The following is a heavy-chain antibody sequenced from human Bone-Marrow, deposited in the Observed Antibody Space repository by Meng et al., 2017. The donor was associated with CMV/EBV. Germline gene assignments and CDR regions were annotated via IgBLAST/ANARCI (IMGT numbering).Heavy chain of an antibody. CDR1: GFTFSSYS. J-gene: IGHJ5*02. CDR3: ARDRGYCSSTSCPVGWFDP. CDR2: ISSSSSYI. D-gene: IGHD2-2*01. Sequence: GESLKISCSASGFTFSSYSMNWVRQAPGKGLEWVSSISSSSSYIYYADSVKGRFIISRDNAKNSLYLQMNSLRAEDTAVYYCARDRGYCSSTSCPVGWFDPWGQGTLVTVSS. V-gene: IGHV3-21*01.